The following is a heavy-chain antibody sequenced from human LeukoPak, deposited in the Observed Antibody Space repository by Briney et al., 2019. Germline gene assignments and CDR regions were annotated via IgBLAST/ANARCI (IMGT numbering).Heavy chain of an antibody. Sequence: SETLSLTCTVSGGSISSSSYYWGWIRQPPGKGLEWIGYIYYSGSTNYNPSLKSRVTISVDTSKNQFSLKLSSVTAADTAVYYCARREMARFDPWGQGTLVTVSS. CDR1: GGSISSSSYY. CDR3: ARREMARFDP. J-gene: IGHJ5*02. V-gene: IGHV4-61*05. CDR2: IYYSGST. D-gene: IGHD5-24*01.